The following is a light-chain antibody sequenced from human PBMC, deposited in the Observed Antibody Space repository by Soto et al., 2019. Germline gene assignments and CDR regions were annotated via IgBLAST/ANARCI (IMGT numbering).Light chain of an antibody. CDR1: QSISSW. V-gene: IGKV1-39*01. CDR3: QQSYSTLWT. CDR2: GAS. Sequence: DIPMTQSPSTLSAYVGDRVTITCRASQSISSWLAWYQQKPGEAPNLLIFGASTLQSGVPSRFSGSGSGTDFTLTISSLQPEDFATYYRQQSYSTLWTFGQGSKVDIK. J-gene: IGKJ1*01.